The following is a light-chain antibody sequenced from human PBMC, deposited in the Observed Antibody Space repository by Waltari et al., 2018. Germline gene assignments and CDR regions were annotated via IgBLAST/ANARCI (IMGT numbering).Light chain of an antibody. V-gene: IGKV1-16*02. J-gene: IGKJ4*01. CDR2: AAS. CDR3: QQYKSVPLT. Sequence: DIQMTQSPSSLSASVGDRVTITCRASQDISDSLAWLQQKPGRAPKSLIYAASNLQDGVPSKFSGSESGTDFTLTISSLQPEDFATYYCQQYKSVPLTFGGGTKVEI. CDR1: QDISDS.